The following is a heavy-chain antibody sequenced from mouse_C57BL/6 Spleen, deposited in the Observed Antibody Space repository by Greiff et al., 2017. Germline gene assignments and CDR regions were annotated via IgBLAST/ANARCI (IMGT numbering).Heavy chain of an antibody. CDR3: ARDSTTVVFDY. Sequence: EVKLMESGPELVKPGASVKISCKASGYSFTGYYMNWVKQSPEKSLEWIGEINPSTGGTTYNQKFKAKATLTVDKSSSTTYMQLKSLTSEDSAVYYCARDSTTVVFDYWGQGTTLTVSS. J-gene: IGHJ2*01. CDR1: GYSFTGYY. V-gene: IGHV1-42*01. D-gene: IGHD1-1*01. CDR2: INPSTGGT.